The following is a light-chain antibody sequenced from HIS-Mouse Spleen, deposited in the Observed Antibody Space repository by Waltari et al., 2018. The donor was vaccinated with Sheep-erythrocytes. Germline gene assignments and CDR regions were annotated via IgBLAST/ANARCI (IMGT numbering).Light chain of an antibody. V-gene: IGLV2-11*01. CDR3: CSYAGSYNHV. CDR1: SSDVGGYNY. Sequence: QSALTQPRSVSVSPGQAVTISCTGTSSDVGGYNYVSWYQQHPGKAPKLLIYDVSKRPSGVPDRFSGSKSGNTASLTISGLQAEDEADYYCCSYAGSYNHVFATGTKVTV. CDR2: DVS. J-gene: IGLJ1*01.